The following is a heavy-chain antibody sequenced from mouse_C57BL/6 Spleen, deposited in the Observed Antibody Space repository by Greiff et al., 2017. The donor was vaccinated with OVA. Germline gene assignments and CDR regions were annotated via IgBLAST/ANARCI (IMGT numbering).Heavy chain of an antibody. Sequence: VQGVESGAELVKPGASVKLSCKASGYTFTEYTIHWVKQRSGQGLEWIGWFYPGSGSIKYNEKFKDKATLTADKSSSTVYMELSRLTSEDSAVYFCARHLYDYDTDYYAMGYWGQGTSVTVSS. CDR3: ARHLYDYDTDYYAMGY. CDR1: GYTFTEYT. V-gene: IGHV1-62-2*01. D-gene: IGHD2-4*01. J-gene: IGHJ4*01. CDR2: FYPGSGSI.